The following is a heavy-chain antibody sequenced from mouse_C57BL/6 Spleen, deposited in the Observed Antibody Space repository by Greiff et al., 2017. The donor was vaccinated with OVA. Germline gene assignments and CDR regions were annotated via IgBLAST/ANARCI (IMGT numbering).Heavy chain of an antibody. Sequence: VKLVESGGGLVQPGGSLSLSCAASGFTFTDYYMSWVRQPPGKALEWLGFIRNKANGYTTEYSASVKGRFTISRDNSQSILYLQMNALRAEDSATYYSARSFYSNYHYYAMDYWGQGTSVTVSS. V-gene: IGHV7-3*01. CDR1: GFTFTDYY. CDR3: ARSFYSNYHYYAMDY. D-gene: IGHD2-5*01. J-gene: IGHJ4*01. CDR2: IRNKANGYTT.